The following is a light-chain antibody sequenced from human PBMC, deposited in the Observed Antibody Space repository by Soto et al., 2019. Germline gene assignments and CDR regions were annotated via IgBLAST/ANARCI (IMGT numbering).Light chain of an antibody. Sequence: QSALTQPASVSGSPGQSITISCTGTSSDVGGYNYVSWYQQHPGKAPKLMIYDVSNRPSGVSNRFSGSKSGNTASLTISGLQAEDEADYYCSSYTGGSTYVVFGGGTKVTVL. CDR3: SSYTGGSTYVV. V-gene: IGLV2-14*01. CDR2: DVS. CDR1: SSDVGGYNY. J-gene: IGLJ2*01.